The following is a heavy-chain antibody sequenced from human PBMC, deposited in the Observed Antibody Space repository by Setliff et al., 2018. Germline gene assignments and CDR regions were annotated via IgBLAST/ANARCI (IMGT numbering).Heavy chain of an antibody. V-gene: IGHV5-51*01. J-gene: IGHJ5*02. CDR2: VDPGDSAT. CDR3: ARGRRDGYKAGFDP. Sequence: GESLKISCTGSGYSFTTYWIGWVRQTPGKGLEWMGIVDPGDSATRYSPSCQGKVTISADKSITTANLQWSRLKVADSGIYYCARGRRDGYKAGFDPWGQGTLVTVSS. CDR1: GYSFTTYW. D-gene: IGHD5-12*01.